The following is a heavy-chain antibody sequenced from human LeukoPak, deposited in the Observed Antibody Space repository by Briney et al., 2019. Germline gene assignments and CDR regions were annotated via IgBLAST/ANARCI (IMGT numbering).Heavy chain of an antibody. D-gene: IGHD3-16*01. CDR1: RFRFNSYG. V-gene: IGHV3-30*02. Sequence: GGSLRLSCAASRFRFNSYGMHWVRQAPGKGLEWVAFIQYDGGIKLYGDSVKGRFTISRDNSKNTLYLQMNSLRAEDTAMYYCAKKYPGGLIEPPDYWGQGTLVTVSS. J-gene: IGHJ4*02. CDR3: AKKYPGGLIEPPDY. CDR2: IQYDGGIK.